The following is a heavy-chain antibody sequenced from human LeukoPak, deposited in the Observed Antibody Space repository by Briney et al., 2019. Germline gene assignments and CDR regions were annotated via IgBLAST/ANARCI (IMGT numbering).Heavy chain of an antibody. CDR1: GFTFNSYA. V-gene: IGHV3-23*01. CDR3: AKVPAAKSWFDP. CDR2: ISGSGGST. Sequence: GGSLRLSCAASGFTFNSYAMSWVRQAPGKGLEWVSTISGSGGSTYYADSMKGRFTISRDNSKNTLYLQMNSLRAEDTAVYYCAKVPAAKSWFDPWGQGTLVTVSS. J-gene: IGHJ5*02. D-gene: IGHD2-2*01.